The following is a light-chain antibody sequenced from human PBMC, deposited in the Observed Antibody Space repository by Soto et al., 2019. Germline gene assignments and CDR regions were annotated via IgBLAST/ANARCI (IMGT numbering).Light chain of an antibody. CDR2: YDS. CDR3: QVWDITTDHYV. Sequence: SYELTQPPSVSVAPEKTARLTCGGDNIGSKRVHWYRQKPGQAPVLVVYYDSDRPSGIPERFSGSNSGNTATLTINRVEAGDEADYYCQVWDITTDHYVFGTGTKLTVL. CDR1: NIGSKR. V-gene: IGLV3-21*04. J-gene: IGLJ1*01.